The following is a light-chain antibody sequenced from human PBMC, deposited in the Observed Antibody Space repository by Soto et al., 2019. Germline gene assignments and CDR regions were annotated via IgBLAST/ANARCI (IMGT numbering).Light chain of an antibody. Sequence: PGGRATLSFRASQSVSSSYLAWYQQKPGQAPRLLIYGASTRATGIPARFSGSGSETESTLTISSLQSEDFAVYYCHQYHNWPWTFGQGTKVDIK. J-gene: IGKJ1*01. CDR3: HQYHNWPWT. CDR1: QSVSSSY. V-gene: IGKV3-15*01. CDR2: GAS.